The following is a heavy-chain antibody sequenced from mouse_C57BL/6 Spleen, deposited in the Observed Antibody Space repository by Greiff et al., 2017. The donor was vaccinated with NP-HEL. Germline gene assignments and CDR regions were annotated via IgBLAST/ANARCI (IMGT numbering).Heavy chain of an antibody. CDR2: ISDGGSYT. CDR3: ARAPYYYGSSGFDY. J-gene: IGHJ2*01. D-gene: IGHD1-1*01. Sequence: EVKLMESGGGLVKPGGSLKLSCAASGFTFSSYAMSWVRQTPEKRLEWVATISDGGSYTYYPDNVKGRFTISRDNAKNNLYLQMSHLKSEDTAMYYCARAPYYYGSSGFDYWGQGTTLTVSS. V-gene: IGHV5-4*03. CDR1: GFTFSSYA.